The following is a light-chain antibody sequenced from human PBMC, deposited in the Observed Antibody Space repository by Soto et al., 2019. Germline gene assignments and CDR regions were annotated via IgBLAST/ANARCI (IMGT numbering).Light chain of an antibody. J-gene: IGKJ1*01. CDR2: DAS. Sequence: DIQMTQSPSTLSSSVGDRVTITCRASQSISRGLAWYQQKPGKAPNLLIYDASTLESGVPSRFSGSGSGTELTLTISSLQPDDFATYYCQHYNSYSEAFGQGTKVDIK. V-gene: IGKV1-5*01. CDR3: QHYNSYSEA. CDR1: QSISRG.